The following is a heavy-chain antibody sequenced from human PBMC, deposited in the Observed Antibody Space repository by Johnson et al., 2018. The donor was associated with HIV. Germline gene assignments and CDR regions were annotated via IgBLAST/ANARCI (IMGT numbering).Heavy chain of an antibody. CDR1: GLTFSHYP. J-gene: IGHJ3*02. V-gene: IGHV3-30*04. Sequence: VQLVESGGGVVQPGRSLRLSCAASGLTFSHYPMHWVRQAPGKGLEWVAVISYDGSNKYYADSVKGRFTISRDNAKNSLYLQMNSLRVDDTAVYYCAREFWGTSSPFDIWGQGTMVTVSS. D-gene: IGHD3-16*01. CDR3: AREFWGTSSPFDI. CDR2: ISYDGSNK.